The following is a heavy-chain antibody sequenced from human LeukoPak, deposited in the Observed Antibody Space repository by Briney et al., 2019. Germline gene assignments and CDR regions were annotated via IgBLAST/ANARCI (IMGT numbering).Heavy chain of an antibody. V-gene: IGHV4-4*07. Sequence: SETLSLTCTVSGGSISSYYWSWIRQPAGKGLEWIGRIYTSGSTNYNPSLKSRVTMSVDTSKNQFSLKLSSVTAADTAVYYCARLTYDFWSGYHLDYWGQGTLVTVSS. D-gene: IGHD3-3*01. CDR2: IYTSGST. CDR1: GGSISSYY. J-gene: IGHJ4*02. CDR3: ARLTYDFWSGYHLDY.